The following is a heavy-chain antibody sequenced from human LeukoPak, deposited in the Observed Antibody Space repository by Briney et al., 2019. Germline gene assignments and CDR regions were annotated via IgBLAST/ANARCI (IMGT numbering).Heavy chain of an antibody. Sequence: ASVKVSCKASGYTFTSYAMHWVRQAPGQRLEWMGWINAGNGNTKYSQKFQGRVTITRDTSASTAYMELSSLRSEDTAVYYCAREERYYDFWSGYYLPNWFDPWGQGTLVTVSS. CDR1: GYTFTSYA. V-gene: IGHV1-3*01. J-gene: IGHJ5*02. D-gene: IGHD3-3*01. CDR2: INAGNGNT. CDR3: AREERYYDFWSGYYLPNWFDP.